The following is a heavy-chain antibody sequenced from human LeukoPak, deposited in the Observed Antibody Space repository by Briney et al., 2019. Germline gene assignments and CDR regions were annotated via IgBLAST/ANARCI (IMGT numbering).Heavy chain of an antibody. J-gene: IGHJ4*02. CDR1: GGSISNHY. CDR2: IYFSGST. Sequence: PSETLSLTCTVSGGSISNHYWSWIRQPPGKGLEWIGYIYFSGSTNYNPSLKSRVNISVDTSKNQSSLKLNSVTAADTAVYYCARGGAWITDWGQGTLVTVSS. CDR3: ARGGAWITD. D-gene: IGHD3-16*01. V-gene: IGHV4-59*11.